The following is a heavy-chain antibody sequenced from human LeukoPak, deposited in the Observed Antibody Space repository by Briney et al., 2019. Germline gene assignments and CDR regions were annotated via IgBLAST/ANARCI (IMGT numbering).Heavy chain of an antibody. D-gene: IGHD3-22*01. V-gene: IGHV3-7*01. CDR1: GFTFSSYW. J-gene: IGHJ4*02. CDR2: IQQDGSEK. CDR3: ARDLSSGYYQAFFEDY. Sequence: GGSLRLSCAASGFTFSSYWMHWVRQAPGKGLEWVANIQQDGSEKYYVDSVKGRFTISRDNAKNSLYLQMNSLRAEDTAVYYCARDLSSGYYQAFFEDYWGQGTLVTVSS.